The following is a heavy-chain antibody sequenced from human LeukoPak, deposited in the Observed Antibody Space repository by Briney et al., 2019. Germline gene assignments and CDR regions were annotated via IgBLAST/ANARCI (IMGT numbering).Heavy chain of an antibody. CDR1: GFTFRNYW. D-gene: IGHD3-16*01. CDR3: ARGRGWVDH. Sequence: GGSLRLSCAASGFTFRNYWMSWIRQAPGRGLEWVANIKLDGTQKNYIQSVRGRFTISRDNARNSVNLQLNSLRVEDTALYYCARGRGWVDHWGQGTLVTVSS. V-gene: IGHV3-7*01. CDR2: IKLDGTQK. J-gene: IGHJ4*02.